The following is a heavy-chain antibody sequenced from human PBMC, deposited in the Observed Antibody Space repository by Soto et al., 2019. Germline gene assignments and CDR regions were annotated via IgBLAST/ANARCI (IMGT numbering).Heavy chain of an antibody. D-gene: IGHD6-13*01. Sequence: PGESLKISCKGSGYSFTRYWIGWGRQMPGKGLEWMGIIYPGDSDTRYSPSFQGQVTISADKSISTAYLQWSSLKASDTAMYYCASIPQGIAAAGGDAFDIWGQGTMVTVSS. V-gene: IGHV5-51*01. CDR2: IYPGDSDT. CDR3: ASIPQGIAAAGGDAFDI. J-gene: IGHJ3*02. CDR1: GYSFTRYW.